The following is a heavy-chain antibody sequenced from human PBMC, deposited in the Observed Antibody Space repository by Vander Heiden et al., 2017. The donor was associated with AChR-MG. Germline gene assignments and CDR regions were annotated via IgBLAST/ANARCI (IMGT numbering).Heavy chain of an antibody. CDR2: ISGSGGST. J-gene: IGHJ5*02. D-gene: IGHD1-26*01. CDR1: GLPFSSYA. Sequence: EVQLLESGGGLVQPGGSLRLSCAASGLPFSSYAMSWVRQAPGKGLEWVSAISGSGGSTYYADSVKGRFTISRDNSKNTLYLQMNSLRAEDTAVYYCAKDLGATKFTWFDPWGQGTLVTVSS. V-gene: IGHV3-23*01. CDR3: AKDLGATKFTWFDP.